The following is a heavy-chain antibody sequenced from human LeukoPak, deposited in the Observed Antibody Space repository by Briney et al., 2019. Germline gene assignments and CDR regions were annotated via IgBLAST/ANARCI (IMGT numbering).Heavy chain of an antibody. CDR3: ARGDYYDSSGYYYH. D-gene: IGHD3-22*01. Sequence: PSQTLSLTCTVSGGSISSGDYYWSWIRQPPGKGLEWIGFIYYSGSTSYNPSLKSRVTISLDTSKNYSSLKLTSVTAAGTAMYYCARGDYYDSSGYYYHWGQGTLVTVSS. J-gene: IGHJ5*02. CDR1: GGSISSGDYY. V-gene: IGHV4-30-4*08. CDR2: IYYSGST.